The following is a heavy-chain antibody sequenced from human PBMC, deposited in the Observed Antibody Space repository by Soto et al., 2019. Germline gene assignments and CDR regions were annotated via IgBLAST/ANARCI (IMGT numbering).Heavy chain of an antibody. CDR1: GYTFTGYY. CDR2: INPNSGGT. Sequence: QVQLVQSGAEVKKPGASVKVSCKASGYTFTGYYMHWVRQAPGQGLEWMGWINPNSGGTNYAQKLQGRVTMTTDTSTSTAYMELRSLRSDDTAVYYCARDVNYGRGDAFDIWGQGTMVTVSS. CDR3: ARDVNYGRGDAFDI. J-gene: IGHJ3*02. D-gene: IGHD3-10*01. V-gene: IGHV1-2*02.